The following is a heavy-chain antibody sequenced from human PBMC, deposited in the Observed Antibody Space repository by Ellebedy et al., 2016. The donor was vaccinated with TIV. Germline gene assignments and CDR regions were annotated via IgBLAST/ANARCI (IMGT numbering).Heavy chain of an antibody. CDR2: ISGSGDTT. Sequence: GESLKISXAAPGFTFSSYAMNWVRQAPGKGLEWVSGISGSGDTTYYADSVKGRFTISRDNSKNTLYLQMNSLRAEDTAVYYCARTPESSGYYYMGGDYFDYWGQGTLVTVS. V-gene: IGHV3-23*01. D-gene: IGHD3-22*01. J-gene: IGHJ4*02. CDR1: GFTFSSYA. CDR3: ARTPESSGYYYMGGDYFDY.